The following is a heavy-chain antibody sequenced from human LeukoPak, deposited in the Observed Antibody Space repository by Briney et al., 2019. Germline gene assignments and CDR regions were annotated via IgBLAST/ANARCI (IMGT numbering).Heavy chain of an antibody. D-gene: IGHD6-6*01. CDR2: INHSGST. CDR3: ARRRQYDSSLFWNFDL. CDR1: GGSIRTNSYY. Sequence: SETLSLTCTVSGGSIRTNSYYWSWIRQSPGKGLEWIGEINHSGSTNYNPSLKSRVIISVDTSKNQFSLNLNSVTAADTAVYYCARRRQYDSSLFWNFDLWGRGTLVTVSS. V-gene: IGHV4-39*07. J-gene: IGHJ2*01.